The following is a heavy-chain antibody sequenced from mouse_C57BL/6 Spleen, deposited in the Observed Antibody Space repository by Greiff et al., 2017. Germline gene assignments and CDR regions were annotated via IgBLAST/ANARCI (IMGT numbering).Heavy chain of an antibody. V-gene: IGHV1-54*01. Sequence: VQLQQSGAELVRPGTSVKVSCTASGYAFTNYLIEWVKQRPGQGLEWIAGLNPGRGGTNYHEKFKGKATVTSDTSSSTAYMQRSSLTAEDYAVYFYARRYSNDAMDYWGQGTSVTVSS. CDR1: GYAFTNYL. CDR3: ARRYSNDAMDY. CDR2: LNPGRGGT. J-gene: IGHJ4*01. D-gene: IGHD2-5*01.